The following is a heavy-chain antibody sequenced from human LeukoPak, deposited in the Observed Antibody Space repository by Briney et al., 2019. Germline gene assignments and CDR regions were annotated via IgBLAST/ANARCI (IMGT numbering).Heavy chain of an antibody. CDR3: AREYNYDSGSYYESRWFDP. D-gene: IGHD3-10*01. J-gene: IGHJ5*02. Sequence: GASVKVSCKASGYTFTSYYMHWVRPAPGQGLEWMEIINPSGGSTNYAQKFQGRVTMTRDTSTSTVYMELSSLRSEDTAVYYCAREYNYDSGSYYESRWFDPWGQGTLVTVSS. CDR1: GYTFTSYY. V-gene: IGHV1-46*01. CDR2: INPSGGST.